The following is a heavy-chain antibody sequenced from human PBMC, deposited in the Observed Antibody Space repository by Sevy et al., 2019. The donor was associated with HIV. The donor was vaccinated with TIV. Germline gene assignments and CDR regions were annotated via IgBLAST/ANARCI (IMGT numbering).Heavy chain of an antibody. Sequence: GGSLRLSCAASGFTFSNYFMNWVRQAPGKGLEWVSSISSGSNYKFYADSLKGRFTFSRDNAKKSLYLNMNSLRAEDTAVYYCARGDYYGSLYYFDYWGPGTLVTVSS. D-gene: IGHD3-10*01. CDR1: GFTFSNYF. CDR2: ISSGSNYK. CDR3: ARGDYYGSLYYFDY. V-gene: IGHV3-21*01. J-gene: IGHJ4*02.